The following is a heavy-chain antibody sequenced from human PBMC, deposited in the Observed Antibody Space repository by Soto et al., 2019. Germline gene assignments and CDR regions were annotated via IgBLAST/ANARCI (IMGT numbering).Heavy chain of an antibody. CDR2: IYCSGST. CDR1: GGSISSYY. Sequence: KPSETLSLTCTVSGGSISSYYWSWIRQPPGKGLEWIGYIYCSGSTNYNPSLKSRVTISVDTSKNQFSLKLSSVTAADTAVYYCARDNVDYGVDYWGQGTLVTVSS. J-gene: IGHJ4*02. V-gene: IGHV4-59*01. D-gene: IGHD4-17*01. CDR3: ARDNVDYGVDY.